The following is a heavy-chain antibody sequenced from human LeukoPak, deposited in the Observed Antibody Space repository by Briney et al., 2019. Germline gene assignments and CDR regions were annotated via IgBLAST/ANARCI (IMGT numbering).Heavy chain of an antibody. V-gene: IGHV1-2*02. J-gene: IGHJ4*02. CDR2: INPNSGST. CDR1: GYTFTGYY. D-gene: IGHD1-26*01. CDR3: ARDWEYYFDY. Sequence: ASVKVSCKASGYTFTGYYMHWVRQAPGQGLEWMGWINPNSGSTNYAQKFQGRVTMTRDTSINTASMKLSGLRSDDTAVYYCARDWEYYFDYWGQGTLVTVSS.